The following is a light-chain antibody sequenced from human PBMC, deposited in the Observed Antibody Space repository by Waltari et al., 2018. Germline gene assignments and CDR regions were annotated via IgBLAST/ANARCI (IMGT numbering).Light chain of an antibody. CDR1: QGISSY. Sequence: IQLTQSRSFLSASAGDRVSSTCRASQGISSYLAWYQQKPGKAPKLLIYAASTLRSGVPSRFSGSGSGTEFSLTITSLQHEDFATYSCQQLDSYPLTFGGGTKVEIK. CDR3: QQLDSYPLT. CDR2: AAS. J-gene: IGKJ4*01. V-gene: IGKV1-9*01.